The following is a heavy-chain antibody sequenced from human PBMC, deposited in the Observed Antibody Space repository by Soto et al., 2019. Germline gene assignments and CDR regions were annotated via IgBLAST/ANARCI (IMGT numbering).Heavy chain of an antibody. V-gene: IGHV2-5*02. CDR2: IYWDDNK. CDR3: AHKCPEDWPLDY. CDR1: GFSLSTSGVG. D-gene: IGHD3-9*01. Sequence: QITLKESGPTLVKPTQTLTLTCTFSGFSLSTSGVGVGWIRQPPGKALEWLAVIYWDDNKHYSPSLRSTLTITQYTSKNQVVLTMTNMDPMDTGTYYCAHKCPEDWPLDYWGQGTLVTVSS. J-gene: IGHJ4*02.